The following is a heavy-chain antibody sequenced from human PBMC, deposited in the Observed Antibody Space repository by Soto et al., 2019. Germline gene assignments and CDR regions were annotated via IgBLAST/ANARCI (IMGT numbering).Heavy chain of an antibody. CDR3: ARDAPGVAPY. V-gene: IGHV4-31*03. D-gene: IGHD2-15*01. CDR2: INYRGST. J-gene: IGHJ4*02. Sequence: QVQLQESGPGLVRPSQTLSLICTVSGGSINSGDSYWNWIRQHPEKGLEWIGYINYRGSTFYNPSLKSRIIISVDTSKNQFSLKLSSVTAAHTAVYYCARDAPGVAPYWGQGTLVTVSS. CDR1: GGSINSGDSY.